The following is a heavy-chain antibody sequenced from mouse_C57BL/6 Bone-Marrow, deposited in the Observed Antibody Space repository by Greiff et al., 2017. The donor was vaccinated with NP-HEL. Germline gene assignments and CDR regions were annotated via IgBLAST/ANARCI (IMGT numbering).Heavy chain of an antibody. CDR3: ARGDDYLRFAY. CDR2: IYIGNGYT. V-gene: IGHV1-58*01. Sequence: DVKLLESGAELVRPGSSVKMSCKTSGYTFTSYGINWVKQRPGQGLEWIGYIYIGNGYTEYNQKFKDKATLTADKSSSTAYMQLSSLTSEDSAVYYCARGDDYLRFAYWGQGTLVTVSA. D-gene: IGHD2-4*01. J-gene: IGHJ3*01. CDR1: GYTFTSYG.